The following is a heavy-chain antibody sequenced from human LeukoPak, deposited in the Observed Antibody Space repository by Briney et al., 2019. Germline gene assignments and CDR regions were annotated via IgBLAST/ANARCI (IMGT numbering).Heavy chain of an antibody. CDR1: GYTFTSYG. CDR3: ARVAVGGDYSGAPDY. CDR2: IIPFLGIA. D-gene: IGHD4-11*01. J-gene: IGHJ4*02. Sequence: SVKFSCKASGYTFTSYGISWVRQAPGQGLEWMGRIIPFLGIANYAQKFQGRVTITADKSTSTAYMELSSLRSEDTAVYYCARVAVGGDYSGAPDYWGQGTLVTVSS. V-gene: IGHV1-69*04.